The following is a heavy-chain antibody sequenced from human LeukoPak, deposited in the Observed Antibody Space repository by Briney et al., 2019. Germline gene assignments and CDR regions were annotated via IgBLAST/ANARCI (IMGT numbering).Heavy chain of an antibody. V-gene: IGHV4-34*01. D-gene: IGHD3-22*01. CDR3: ARAGYYDSSGYLDY. J-gene: IGHJ4*02. CDR2: INHSGST. Sequence: SETLSLTCAVYGGSFSGYYWSWIRQPPGKGLEWIGEINHSGSTNYNPSLKSRVTISVDTSKNQFSLKLRSVTAADTAVYYCARAGYYDSSGYLDYWGQGTLVTVSS. CDR1: GGSFSGYY.